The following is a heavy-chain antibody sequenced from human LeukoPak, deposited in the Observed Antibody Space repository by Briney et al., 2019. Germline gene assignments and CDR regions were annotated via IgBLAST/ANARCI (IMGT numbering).Heavy chain of an antibody. J-gene: IGHJ4*02. V-gene: IGHV1-18*01. CDR3: ARDLSSYYYY. D-gene: IGHD3-10*01. Sequence: GASVKVSCKGSGYTFSSYGISWVRQAPGQGLEWMGWIAPYNGNTNYAQKFQGRVTITTDTSTSTAYMELRSLGSDDTAVYYCARDLSSYYYYWGQGTLVTVSS. CDR2: IAPYNGNT. CDR1: GYTFSSYG.